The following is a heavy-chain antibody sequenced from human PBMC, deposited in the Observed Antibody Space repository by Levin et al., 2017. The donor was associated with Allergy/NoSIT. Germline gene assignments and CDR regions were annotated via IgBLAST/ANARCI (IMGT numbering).Heavy chain of an antibody. J-gene: IGHJ6*03. Sequence: SETLSLTCSVSGDSISRGFYYWSWIRQPAGEGLEWIGRIYVTGSTTYSPSLKSRVTISLARSQDQVSLKTNSVTAADTAVYYCARDLEGFSGYKPYCCRDVWGKGTTVTVSS. CDR2: IYVTGST. V-gene: IGHV4-61*02. D-gene: IGHD5-12*01. CDR3: ARDLEGFSGYKPYCCRDV. CDR1: GDSISRGFYY.